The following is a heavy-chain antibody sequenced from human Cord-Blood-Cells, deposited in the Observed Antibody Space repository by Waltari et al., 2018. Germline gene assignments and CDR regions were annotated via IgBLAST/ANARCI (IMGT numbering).Heavy chain of an antibody. CDR3: ARGISSSSFDY. D-gene: IGHD6-13*01. CDR1: GFTFSSYW. J-gene: IGHJ4*02. CDR2: NKQDGSEK. Sequence: EVQLVESGGGLVQPGGSLRLSCAASGFTFSSYWMSWVRQAPGKGREWVANNKQDGSEKYYVDSVKGRFTISRDNAKNSLYLQMNSLRAEDTAVYYCARGISSSSFDYWGQGTLVTVSS. V-gene: IGHV3-7*01.